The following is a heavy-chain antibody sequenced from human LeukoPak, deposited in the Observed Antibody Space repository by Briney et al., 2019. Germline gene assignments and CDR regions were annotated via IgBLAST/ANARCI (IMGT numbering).Heavy chain of an antibody. J-gene: IGHJ5*02. D-gene: IGHD6-6*01. CDR1: GFTFRDYW. V-gene: IGHV3-74*01. Sequence: GGSLRLSCAASGFTFRDYWMHWVRQVPGKGLVWVSRIKGDGSETNYADSVKGRFTISRDNAKNTLYLPMNSLRAEDTAVYYCAKDRLLRSSSFGPQVWFDPWGQGTLVTVSS. CDR3: AKDRLLRSSSFGPQVWFDP. CDR2: IKGDGSET.